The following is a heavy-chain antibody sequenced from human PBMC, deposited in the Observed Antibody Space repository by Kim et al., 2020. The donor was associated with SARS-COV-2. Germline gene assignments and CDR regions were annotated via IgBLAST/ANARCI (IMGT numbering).Heavy chain of an antibody. CDR2: ISGSGGST. D-gene: IGHD3-3*01. V-gene: IGHV3-23*01. CDR3: AKVLEWLSFSRYYYYMDV. CDR1: GFTFSSYA. J-gene: IGHJ6*03. Sequence: GGSLRLSCAASGFTFSSYAMSWVRQAPGKGLEWVSAISGSGGSTYYADSVKGRFTISRDNPKNTLYLQMNSLRAEDTAVYYCAKVLEWLSFSRYYYYMDVWGKGTPVTVSS.